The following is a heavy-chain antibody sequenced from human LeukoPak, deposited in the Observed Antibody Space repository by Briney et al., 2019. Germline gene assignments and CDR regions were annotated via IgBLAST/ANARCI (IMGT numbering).Heavy chain of an antibody. D-gene: IGHD3-10*01. Sequence: GGSLRLSCAASGFTFDDYAMHWVRQAPGKGLEWVSLISGDGGSTYYVDSVKGRFTISRDNSKNSLYLQMNSLRTEDTALYYCAKDWSYGSGSYFWGQGTLVTVSS. CDR1: GFTFDDYA. J-gene: IGHJ4*02. CDR3: AKDWSYGSGSYF. V-gene: IGHV3-43*02. CDR2: ISGDGGST.